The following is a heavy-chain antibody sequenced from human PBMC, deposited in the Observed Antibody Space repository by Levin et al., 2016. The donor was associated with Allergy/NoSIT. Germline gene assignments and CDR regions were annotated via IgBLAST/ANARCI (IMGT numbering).Heavy chain of an antibody. Sequence: WIRQPPGKGLEWVANIKKDGSETYYVDSVKGRFNLSRDNAKNSLYLQMSSLRAEDTAVYYCARSGWFRPFDPWGQGTLVTVSS. V-gene: IGHV3-7*03. J-gene: IGHJ5*02. D-gene: IGHD6-19*01. CDR3: ARSGWFRPFDP. CDR2: IKKDGSET.